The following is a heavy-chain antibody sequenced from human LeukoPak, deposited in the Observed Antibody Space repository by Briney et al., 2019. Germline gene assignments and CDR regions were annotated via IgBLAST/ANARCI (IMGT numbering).Heavy chain of an antibody. Sequence: PGGSLRLSCAASGFTFSNYAMTWVRQAPGKGLEWVSTIGDSGSDTYYADSVKGRFTISRDNSRNTLFLQMNSLRAEDTAVYYCAKDDFRDGYKTYYRGKGTLVTVSS. CDR3: AKDDFRDGYKTYY. CDR2: IGDSGSDT. J-gene: IGHJ4*02. D-gene: IGHD5-24*01. CDR1: GFTFSNYA. V-gene: IGHV3-23*01.